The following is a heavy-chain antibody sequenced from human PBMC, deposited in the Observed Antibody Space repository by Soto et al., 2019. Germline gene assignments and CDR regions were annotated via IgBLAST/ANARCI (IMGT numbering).Heavy chain of an antibody. V-gene: IGHV3-23*01. CDR2: ISGSGGST. J-gene: IGHJ4*02. Sequence: EVQLLESGGGLVQPGGSLRISCAASGFTFSSYAMSWVRQAPGKGLEWVSAISGSGGSTYYADSVKGRFTISRDNSKNTLYLQMNSLRAEDTAVYYCAKDLIARHSSGWYKDPDYWGQGTLVTVSS. D-gene: IGHD6-19*01. CDR1: GFTFSSYA. CDR3: AKDLIARHSSGWYKDPDY.